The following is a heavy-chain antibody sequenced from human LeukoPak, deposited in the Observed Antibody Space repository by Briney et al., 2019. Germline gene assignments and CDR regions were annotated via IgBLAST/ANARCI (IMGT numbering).Heavy chain of an antibody. V-gene: IGHV3-23*01. CDR2: ISGSGGST. CDR1: GFTFSSYS. Sequence: GGSLRLSCAASGFTFSSYSMNWVRQAPGKGLEWVSAISGSGGSTYYADSVKGRFTISRDNSKNTLYLQMNSLRAEDTAVYYCAKDFPIPLYYYDSSGYYYPVYWGQGTLVTVSS. CDR3: AKDFPIPLYYYDSSGYYYPVY. J-gene: IGHJ4*02. D-gene: IGHD3-22*01.